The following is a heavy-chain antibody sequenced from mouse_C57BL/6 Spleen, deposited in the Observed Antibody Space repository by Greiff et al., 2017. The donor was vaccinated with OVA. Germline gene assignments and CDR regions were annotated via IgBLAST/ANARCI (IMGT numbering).Heavy chain of an antibody. CDR2: IDPETGGT. Sequence: LQESGAELVRPGASVTLSCKASGYTFTDYEMHWVKQTPVHGLEWIGAIDPETGGTAYNQKFKGKAILTADKSSSTAYMELRSLTSEDSAVYYCTSEGTTADYFDYWGQGTTLTVSS. J-gene: IGHJ2*01. CDR3: TSEGTTADYFDY. D-gene: IGHD1-2*01. V-gene: IGHV1-15*01. CDR1: GYTFTDYE.